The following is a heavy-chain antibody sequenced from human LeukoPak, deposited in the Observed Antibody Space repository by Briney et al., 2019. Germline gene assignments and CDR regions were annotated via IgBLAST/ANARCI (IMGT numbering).Heavy chain of an antibody. D-gene: IGHD2-2*01. V-gene: IGHV1-2*02. Sequence: ASVKDSCRASGYTFTDYHFHWVRQAPGQGLEWMGWINPDNGGTNYQGRVTMTRDTSIRTVYMDLSRLRSDDTAVFYCTREARVGNWFDPWGQGTQVTVAS. CDR2: INPDNGGT. CDR1: GYTFTDYH. J-gene: IGHJ5*02. CDR3: TREARVGNWFDP.